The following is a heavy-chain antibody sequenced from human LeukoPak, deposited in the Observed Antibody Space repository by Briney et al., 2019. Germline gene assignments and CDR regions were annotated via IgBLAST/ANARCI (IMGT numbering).Heavy chain of an antibody. D-gene: IGHD3-10*01. J-gene: IGHJ6*02. V-gene: IGHV3-9*01. CDR1: GFTFDDYA. CDR2: ISWNSGSI. CDR3: AKDPGYYGSGGHQYGMDV. Sequence: PGGSLRLSCAASGFTFDDYAMHWVRQAPGKGLEWVSGISWNSGSIGYADSVKGRFTISRDNAKNSLYLQMNSLRAEDTALYYCAKDPGYYGSGGHQYGMDVWGQGTTVTVSS.